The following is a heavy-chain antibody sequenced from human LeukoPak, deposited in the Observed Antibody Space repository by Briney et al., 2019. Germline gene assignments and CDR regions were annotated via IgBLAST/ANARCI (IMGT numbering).Heavy chain of an antibody. V-gene: IGHV3-53*01. CDR3: ARVGTSSSSTDWFDP. D-gene: IGHD6-6*01. Sequence: PGGSLRLSCAASGFTVSSNYMNWVRQAPGKGLEWASVIYSGGSTYYADSVKGRFTISRDNSKNTLYLQMNSLRAEDTAVYYCARVGTSSSSTDWFDPWGQGTLVTVSS. CDR1: GFTVSSNY. J-gene: IGHJ5*02. CDR2: IYSGGST.